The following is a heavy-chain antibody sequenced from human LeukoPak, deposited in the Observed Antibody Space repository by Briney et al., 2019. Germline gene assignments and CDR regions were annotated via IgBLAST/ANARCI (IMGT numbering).Heavy chain of an antibody. V-gene: IGHV4-34*01. CDR1: GGSFSGYY. CDR2: INHSGST. D-gene: IGHD3-10*01. J-gene: IGHJ4*02. CDR3: ARLAGDY. Sequence: SETLSLTCAVYGGSFSGYYWSWIRQLPGKGLEWTGEINHSGSTNYNPSLKSRVTISVDTSKNQFSLKLSSVTAADTAVYYCARLAGDYWGQGTLVTVSS.